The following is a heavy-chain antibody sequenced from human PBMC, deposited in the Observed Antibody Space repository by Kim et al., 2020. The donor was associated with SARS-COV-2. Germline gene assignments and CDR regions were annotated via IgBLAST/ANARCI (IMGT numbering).Heavy chain of an antibody. D-gene: IGHD1-7*01. CDR1: GGSFSGYY. CDR3: ARENYRREAWFDP. CDR2: INHSGST. V-gene: IGHV4-34*01. Sequence: SETLSLTCAVYGGSFSGYYWSWIRQPPGKGLEWIGEINHSGSTNYNPSLKSRVTISVDTSKNQFSLKLSSVTAADTAVYYCARENYRREAWFDPGAREPWSPSPQ. J-gene: IGHJ5*02.